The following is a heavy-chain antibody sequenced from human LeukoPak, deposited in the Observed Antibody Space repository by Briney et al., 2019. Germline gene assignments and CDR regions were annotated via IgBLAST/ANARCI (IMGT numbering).Heavy chain of an antibody. D-gene: IGHD6-25*01. CDR1: GFTFDDYG. CDR2: TNWNGGST. CDR3: ARSEGSAAAAVDY. Sequence: GGSLRLSCAASGFTFDDYGMSWVRQAPGKGLEWVSGTNWNGGSTGYADSVKGRFTISRDNAKNSLYLQMNSLRAEDTALYHCARSEGSAAAAVDYWGQGTLVTVSS. J-gene: IGHJ4*02. V-gene: IGHV3-20*01.